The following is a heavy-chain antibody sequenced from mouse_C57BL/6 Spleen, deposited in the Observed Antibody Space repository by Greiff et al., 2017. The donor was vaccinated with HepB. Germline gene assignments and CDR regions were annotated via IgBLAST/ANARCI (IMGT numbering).Heavy chain of an antibody. J-gene: IGHJ2*01. Sequence: VQLQQSGPELVKPGASVKISCKASGYTFTDYYMNWVKQSHGKSLEWIGDINPNNGGTSYNQKFKGKATLTVDKSSSTAYMELRSLTSEDSAVYYCAPYYYGSPFDYWGQGTTLTVSS. CDR2: INPNNGGT. CDR3: APYYYGSPFDY. V-gene: IGHV1-26*01. D-gene: IGHD1-1*01. CDR1: GYTFTDYY.